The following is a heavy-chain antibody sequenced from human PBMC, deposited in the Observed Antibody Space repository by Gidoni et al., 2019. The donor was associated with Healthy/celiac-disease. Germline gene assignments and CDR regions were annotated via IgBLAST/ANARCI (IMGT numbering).Heavy chain of an antibody. Sequence: GGSLRLSCAASGFTFSSYEMNWVRPAPGKGLEWVSYISSSGSTIYYADSVKGRFTISRDNAKNSLYLQMNSLRAEDTAVYYCARKDYVWGSLDWGQGTLVTVSS. CDR2: ISSSGSTI. D-gene: IGHD3-16*01. J-gene: IGHJ4*02. V-gene: IGHV3-48*03. CDR1: GFTFSSYE. CDR3: ARKDYVWGSLD.